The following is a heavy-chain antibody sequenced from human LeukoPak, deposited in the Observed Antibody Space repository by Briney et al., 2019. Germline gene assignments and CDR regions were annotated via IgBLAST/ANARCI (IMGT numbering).Heavy chain of an antibody. CDR3: ARVPEDIVVVPAALPDY. CDR1: RYTFTSYG. V-gene: IGHV1-18*01. Sequence: ASVKVSCNASRYTFTSYGISWVRQAPGQGLEWMGWISAYNGNTNYAQKLQGRVTMTTDTSTSTAYMELRSLRSDDTAVYYCARVPEDIVVVPAALPDYWGQGTLVTVSS. CDR2: ISAYNGNT. D-gene: IGHD2-2*01. J-gene: IGHJ4*02.